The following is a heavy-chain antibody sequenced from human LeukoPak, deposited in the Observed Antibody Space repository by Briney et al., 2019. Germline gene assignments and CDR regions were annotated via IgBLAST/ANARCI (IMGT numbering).Heavy chain of an antibody. V-gene: IGHV1-18*04. CDR2: ISANNGNT. D-gene: IGHD7-27*01. CDR1: GYTFTSYY. CDR3: ARKPTGDPIDY. Sequence: ASVKVSCKASGYTFTSYYMHWVRQAPGQGLEWMGWISANNGNTNYAQKFQGRVTMTTDTSTSTAYMELGSLRSDDTAVYYCARKPTGDPIDYWGQGTLVTVSS. J-gene: IGHJ4*02.